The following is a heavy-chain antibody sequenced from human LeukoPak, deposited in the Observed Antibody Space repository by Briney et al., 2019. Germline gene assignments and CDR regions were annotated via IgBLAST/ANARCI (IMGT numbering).Heavy chain of an antibody. V-gene: IGHV3-20*04. D-gene: IGHD3-3*01. CDR2: ISRDGGRT. CDR3: VKDSNYDFWSGYYKGFDN. Sequence: GSLRLSCAASGFTSGFTFDDCGMNWVRQVPGKGLEWVSGISRDGGRTGYADSVQGRFTISRDNSRNSLHLQMNSLRVEDTAFYYCVKDSNYDFWSGYYKGFDNWGQGTLVTVSS. J-gene: IGHJ4*02. CDR1: GFTFDDCG.